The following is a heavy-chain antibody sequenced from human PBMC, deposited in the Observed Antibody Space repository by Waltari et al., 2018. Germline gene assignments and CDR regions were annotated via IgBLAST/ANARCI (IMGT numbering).Heavy chain of an antibody. CDR1: GGSISSSSYY. J-gene: IGHJ4*02. D-gene: IGHD3-22*01. Sequence: QLQLQESGPGLVKPSETLSLTCTVSGGSISSSSYYWGWIRQPPGKGLEWIGSIYYSGSTYYNPSLKSRVTISVDTSKNQFSLKLSSVTAADTAVYYCARAFSPTWYYDSSGYSFFDYWGQGTLVTVSS. CDR2: IYYSGST. V-gene: IGHV4-39*07. CDR3: ARAFSPTWYYDSSGYSFFDY.